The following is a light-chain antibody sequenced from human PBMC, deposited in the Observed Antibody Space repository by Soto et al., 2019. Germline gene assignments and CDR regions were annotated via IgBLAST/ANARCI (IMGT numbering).Light chain of an antibody. V-gene: IGKV3-15*01. CDR1: QNINSN. CDR3: QHYNNWPPWT. Sequence: EIVMRQSPATLSVSPGERATLSCRASQNINSNLAWYQQKPGQPPRLLIFGASTRATGVPTRFSGSGSGTEFTLTISSLQSEDFAVYYCQHYNNWPPWTFGRGTKVEMK. J-gene: IGKJ1*01. CDR2: GAS.